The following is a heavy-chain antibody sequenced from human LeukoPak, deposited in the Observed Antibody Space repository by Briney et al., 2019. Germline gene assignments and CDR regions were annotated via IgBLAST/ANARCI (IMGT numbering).Heavy chain of an antibody. D-gene: IGHD3/OR15-3a*01. CDR3: ASRRDFIDY. CDR1: GFTLSDYY. CDR2: RSSSGSTI. J-gene: IGHJ4*02. V-gene: IGHV3-11*01. Sequence: GGSLRLSCAASGFTLSDYYMSWIRQAPGKGLEWVSYRSSSGSTIYYADSVKGRFAISRDNAKNTLYLQMNSLRAEHTAVYHCASRRDFIDYWGQGTLVTVSS.